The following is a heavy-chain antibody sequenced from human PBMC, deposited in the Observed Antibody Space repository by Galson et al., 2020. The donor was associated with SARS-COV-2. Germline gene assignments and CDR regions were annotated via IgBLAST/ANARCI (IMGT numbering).Heavy chain of an antibody. CDR3: ARDEIHYGDYEVY. J-gene: IGHJ4*02. Sequence: GESLKISCAASGFTVSSNYMSWVRQAPGKGLEWVSVIYSGGSTYYADSVKGRFTISRDNSKNTLYLQMNSLRAEDTAVYYCARDEIHYGDYEVYWGQGTLVTVSS. CDR1: GFTVSSNY. CDR2: IYSGGST. D-gene: IGHD4-17*01. V-gene: IGHV3-53*01.